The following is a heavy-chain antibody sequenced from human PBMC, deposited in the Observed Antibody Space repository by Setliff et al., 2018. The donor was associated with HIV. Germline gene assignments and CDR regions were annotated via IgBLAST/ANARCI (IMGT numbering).Heavy chain of an antibody. V-gene: IGHV4-39*07. CDR1: GASIRTGSYY. Sequence: KPSETLSLTCTVSGASIRTGSYYWGWIRQSPGKGLEWIGNIHYTGISDINPSLKRRATISLDRPKIQFSLKLSSVTAADTAVYYCARVGWDYYDSSGVGEFDYWGQGTLVTVSS. CDR3: ARVGWDYYDSSGVGEFDY. J-gene: IGHJ4*02. CDR2: IHYTGIS. D-gene: IGHD3-22*01.